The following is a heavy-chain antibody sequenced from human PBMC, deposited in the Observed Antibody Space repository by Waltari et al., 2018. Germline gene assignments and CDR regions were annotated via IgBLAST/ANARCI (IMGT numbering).Heavy chain of an antibody. D-gene: IGHD3-3*01. J-gene: IGHJ4*02. CDR2: INPNSGGT. Sequence: QVQLVQSGAEVKKPGASVKVSCKASGSTFTDYYMHWVRQAPGQGLEWMGRINPNSGGTNYTQKVQGRVTMTRDTSISTAYMELSRLRSDDTAVYYCARGGPAIFGVLITKRFDYWGQGTLVTVSS. CDR3: ARGGPAIFGVLITKRFDY. V-gene: IGHV1-2*06. CDR1: GSTFTDYY.